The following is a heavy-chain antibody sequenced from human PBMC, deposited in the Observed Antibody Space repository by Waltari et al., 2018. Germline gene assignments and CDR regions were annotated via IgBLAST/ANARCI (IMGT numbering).Heavy chain of an antibody. J-gene: IGHJ4*02. D-gene: IGHD4-17*01. CDR2: LTPSLGTA. CDR3: ARDSYGDYVGGLDY. V-gene: IGHV1-69*05. CDR1: GGTFSSYA. Sequence: QVQLVQSGAEVKKPGSSVKVSCKASGGTFSSYAISWVRQAPGQGVEWMGGLTPSLGTANYAQKFQGRVPIPPDESTSTAYRELSSLRPEDTAVYYCARDSYGDYVGGLDYLGQGTLVTVSS.